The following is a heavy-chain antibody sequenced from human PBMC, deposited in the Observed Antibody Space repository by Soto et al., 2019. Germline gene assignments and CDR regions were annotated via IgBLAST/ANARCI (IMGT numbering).Heavy chain of an antibody. D-gene: IGHD3-16*01. V-gene: IGHV4-34*01. CDR2: INHSGST. CDR3: AFFYDGSSDDSYILSLPDPRSSDL. J-gene: IGHJ2*01. CDR1: GGSFSPYF. Sequence: SETLSLTCAVYGGSFSPYFWSWIRQPPGKGLEWIGEINHSGSTNYNPSLTRRATLSVDTSKNQVSLKLTSVTAADTAVYYCAFFYDGSSDDSYILSLPDPRSSDL.